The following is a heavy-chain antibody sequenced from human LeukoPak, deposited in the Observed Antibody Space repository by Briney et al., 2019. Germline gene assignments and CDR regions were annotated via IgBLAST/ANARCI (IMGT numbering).Heavy chain of an antibody. CDR2: ISGSGGSP. D-gene: IGHD2/OR15-2a*01. CDR3: AKGPLLWD. J-gene: IGHJ4*02. V-gene: IGHV3-23*01. Sequence: GGSLRPSCAASGFIFSSSAMSWVRQAPGKGLEWVSSISGSGGSPYYADSVKGRFTISRDNSKNTLYLQMNSLRAEDTAVYYCAKGPLLWDWGQGTLVTVSS. CDR1: GFIFSSSA.